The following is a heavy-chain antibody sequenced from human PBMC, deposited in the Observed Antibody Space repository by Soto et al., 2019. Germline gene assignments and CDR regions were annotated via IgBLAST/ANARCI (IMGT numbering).Heavy chain of an antibody. V-gene: IGHV3-30-3*01. Sequence: QVQLVESGGGVVQPGRSLRLSCAASGFTFSSYAMHWVRQAPGKGLEWVAVISYDGSNKYYADSVKGRFTISRDNSKNTLYLKMTSLRAEDTAVYYCARDRYCSGGSCYSYYFDYWGQGTLVTVSS. CDR2: ISYDGSNK. CDR3: ARDRYCSGGSCYSYYFDY. J-gene: IGHJ4*02. D-gene: IGHD2-15*01. CDR1: GFTFSSYA.